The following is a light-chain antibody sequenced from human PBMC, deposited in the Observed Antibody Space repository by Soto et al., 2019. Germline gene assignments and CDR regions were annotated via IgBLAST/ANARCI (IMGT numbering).Light chain of an antibody. Sequence: QSALTQPPSASGSPGQSVTISCTGTSSDVGGYNYVSWYQQYPGKAPELMIYEVSKRPSGVPDRFSGSKSGNTASLTVSGLQAEDEADYYCSSYAGSNNFVVFGGGTKLTVL. CDR1: SSDVGGYNY. CDR3: SSYAGSNNFVV. CDR2: EVS. J-gene: IGLJ2*01. V-gene: IGLV2-8*01.